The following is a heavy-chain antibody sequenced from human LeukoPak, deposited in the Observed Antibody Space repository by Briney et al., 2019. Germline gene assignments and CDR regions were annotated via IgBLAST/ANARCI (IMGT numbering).Heavy chain of an antibody. Sequence: GGSLRLSCAASGFTFSSYEMNWVRQAPGKGLEWVSYISSGSTIYDADSVKGRFTISRDNAKNSLYLQMNSLRAEDTAVYYCARESIAVAGAPFDCWGQGTLVTVSS. J-gene: IGHJ4*02. CDR2: ISSGSTI. V-gene: IGHV3-48*03. CDR1: GFTFSSYE. D-gene: IGHD6-19*01. CDR3: ARESIAVAGAPFDC.